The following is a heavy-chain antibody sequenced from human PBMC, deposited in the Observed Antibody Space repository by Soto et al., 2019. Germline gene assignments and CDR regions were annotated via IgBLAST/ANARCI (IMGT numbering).Heavy chain of an antibody. CDR1: GFTFSIYA. J-gene: IGHJ4*02. D-gene: IGHD3-16*01. CDR2: ISGNGVST. V-gene: IGHV3-23*01. CDR3: AKPSFADPWAAPYF. Sequence: GGSLRLSCAASGFTFSIYAMTWVRQAPGKGLEWVSAISGNGVSTYYADSVKGRFTISRDNSKNTLYLQMNSLRAEDTAVYFCAKPSFADPWAAPYFWGQGTLVTVSS.